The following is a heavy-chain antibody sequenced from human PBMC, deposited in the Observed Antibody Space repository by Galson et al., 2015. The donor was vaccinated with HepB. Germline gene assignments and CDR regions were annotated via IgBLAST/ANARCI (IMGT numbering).Heavy chain of an antibody. CDR3: ARDLASMTTDAG. Sequence: SVKVSCKASGYTFTGYYMHWVRQAPGQGLEWMGRINPNSGGTNYAQKFQGRVTMTRDTSISTAYMELSRLRSDDTAVYYCARDLASMTTDAGWGQGTLVTVSS. CDR2: INPNSGGT. J-gene: IGHJ4*02. V-gene: IGHV1-2*06. CDR1: GYTFTGYY. D-gene: IGHD4-11*01.